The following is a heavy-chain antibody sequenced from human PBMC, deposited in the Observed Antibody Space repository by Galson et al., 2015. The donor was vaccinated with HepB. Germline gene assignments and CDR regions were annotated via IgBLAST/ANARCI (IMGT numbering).Heavy chain of an antibody. D-gene: IGHD6-13*01. CDR3: ARRPPAAGFYWYFDL. CDR1: GYSFSNYW. V-gene: IGHV5-51*03. CDR2: IYPGDSDT. J-gene: IGHJ2*01. Sequence: SGAEVKKPGESLKISCKGSGYSFSNYWIGWVRQMPGKGLEWMGIIYPGDSDTRYSPSFQGQVTISADKSISTAYLQWSSLKASDTAMYYCARRPPAAGFYWYFDLWGRGTLVTVSS.